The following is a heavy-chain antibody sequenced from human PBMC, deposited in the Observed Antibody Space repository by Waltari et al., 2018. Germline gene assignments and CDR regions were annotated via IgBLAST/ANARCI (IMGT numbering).Heavy chain of an antibody. V-gene: IGHV3-48*03. J-gene: IGHJ4*02. D-gene: IGHD3-16*01. Sequence: EVQLVESGGGLVQPGGSLRLSCAASGFTFSSYEMNWVRQAPGKGLEWVSYISSSGSTIDYADSVKGRFTISRDNAKNSLYLQMNSLRAEDTAVYYCARASGWTLRLGEFDYWGQGTLVTVSS. CDR1: GFTFSSYE. CDR2: ISSSGSTI. CDR3: ARASGWTLRLGEFDY.